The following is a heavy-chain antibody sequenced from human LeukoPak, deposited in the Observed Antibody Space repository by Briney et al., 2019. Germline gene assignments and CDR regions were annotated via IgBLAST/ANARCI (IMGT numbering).Heavy chain of an antibody. D-gene: IGHD2-2*01. CDR2: IYHSGST. CDR1: GGSISSSFYY. J-gene: IGHJ4*02. V-gene: IGHV4-39*07. CDR3: ARGVPAAVTNYFDY. Sequence: SETLSLTCTVSGGSISSSFYYWGWIRQPPGKGLEWIGSIYHSGSTYYNPSLKSRVTISVDKSKNQFSLNLSSVTAADTAVYYCARGVPAAVTNYFDYWGQGTLVTVSS.